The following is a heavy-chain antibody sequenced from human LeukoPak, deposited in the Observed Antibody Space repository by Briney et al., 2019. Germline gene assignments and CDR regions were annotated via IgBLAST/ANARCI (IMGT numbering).Heavy chain of an antibody. J-gene: IGHJ4*02. CDR3: ARGTNYDFWSGDYFDY. CDR2: INSSSSTI. V-gene: IGHV3-48*01. Sequence: GGSLRLSCAASGFTFSSYSMNWVRQAPGKGLEWVSYINSSSSTIYYADSVKGRFTISRDNAKNSLYLQMNSLRAEDTAVYYCARGTNYDFWSGDYFDYWGQGTLVTVSS. D-gene: IGHD3-3*01. CDR1: GFTFSSYS.